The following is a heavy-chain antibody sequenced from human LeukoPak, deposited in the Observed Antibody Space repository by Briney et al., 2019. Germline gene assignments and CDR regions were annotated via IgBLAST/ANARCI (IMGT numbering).Heavy chain of an antibody. CDR2: IYSGGST. CDR3: ARGYYYMDV. Sequence: GGSLRLPCAASGFTVSSDYMNWVRQAPGKGLEWVSVIYSGGSTYYADSVKGRFTISRDSSKNTLYLQMNSLRAADAAVYYYARGYYYMDVWGKGTTVTVSS. V-gene: IGHV3-53*01. J-gene: IGHJ6*03. CDR1: GFTVSSDY.